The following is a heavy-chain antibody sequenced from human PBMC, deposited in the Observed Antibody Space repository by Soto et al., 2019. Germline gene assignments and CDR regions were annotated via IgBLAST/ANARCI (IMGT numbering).Heavy chain of an antibody. V-gene: IGHV5-10-1*01. CDR2: IDPSDSYT. Sequence: GESLKISCKGSGYSFTSYWISWVRQMPGKGLEWMGRIDPSDSYTNYSPSFQGHVTISADKSISTAYLQWSSLKASDTAMYYCARTPYPYDSSGSCFDYWGQGTLVTVTS. D-gene: IGHD3-22*01. J-gene: IGHJ4*02. CDR1: GYSFTSYW. CDR3: ARTPYPYDSSGSCFDY.